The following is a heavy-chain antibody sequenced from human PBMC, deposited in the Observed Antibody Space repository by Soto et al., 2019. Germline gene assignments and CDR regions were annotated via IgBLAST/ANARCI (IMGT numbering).Heavy chain of an antibody. CDR3: ARVVPGAEAWFGP. CDR1: GYTFSNYG. V-gene: IGHV1-18*01. D-gene: IGHD2-2*01. J-gene: IGHJ5*02. Sequence: ASVKVSCKTSGYTFSNYGITWVRQSPGQPLEWLGWISLYSDGTNYAQRFQGRVSMTTDTSTTTAYMELRSLRSDDTAVYYCARVVPGAEAWFGPWGQGTLVTVSS. CDR2: ISLYSDGT.